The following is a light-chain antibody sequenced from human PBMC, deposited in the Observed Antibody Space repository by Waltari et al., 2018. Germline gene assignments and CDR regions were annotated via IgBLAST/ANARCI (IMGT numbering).Light chain of an antibody. J-gene: IGLJ3*02. CDR2: STS. Sequence: QPVVTQEPSLTVSPGGTVTLTCASSTGSVTSGHYPNWFQQKPGPAPRALIYSTSNKTSGTPARLSGSRLGGQAALTLSGLQPDDEAEYYCLLYYGAQGHWVFGGGTKLTVL. CDR1: TGSVTSGHY. CDR3: LLYYGAQGHWV. V-gene: IGLV7-43*01.